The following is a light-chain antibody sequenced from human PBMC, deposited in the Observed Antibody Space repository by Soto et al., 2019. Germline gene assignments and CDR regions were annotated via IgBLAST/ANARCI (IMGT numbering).Light chain of an antibody. Sequence: DIQMTQSPSTLSASVGDRVTITCRASQRISSWLAWYQQKPGKAPKVLIYDASSLQSGVPSRFSGSGSGTEFTLTISSLQPDDFATYYCQQYNSYLWTFGQGTKVDIK. V-gene: IGKV1-5*01. CDR1: QRISSW. J-gene: IGKJ1*01. CDR2: DAS. CDR3: QQYNSYLWT.